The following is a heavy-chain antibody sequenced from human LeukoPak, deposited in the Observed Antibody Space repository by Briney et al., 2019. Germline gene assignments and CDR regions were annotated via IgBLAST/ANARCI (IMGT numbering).Heavy chain of an antibody. CDR2: IRYDGSNK. J-gene: IGHJ6*03. V-gene: IGHV3-30*02. CDR3: ANARRLLWFGELKHYYYYYMDV. D-gene: IGHD3-10*01. Sequence: GGSLRLSCAASGFTFSSYGMHWVRQAPGKGLEWVAFIRYDGSNKYYADPVKGRFTISRDNSKNTLYLQMNSLRAEDTAVYYCANARRLLWFGELKHYYYYYMDVWGKGTTVTISS. CDR1: GFTFSSYG.